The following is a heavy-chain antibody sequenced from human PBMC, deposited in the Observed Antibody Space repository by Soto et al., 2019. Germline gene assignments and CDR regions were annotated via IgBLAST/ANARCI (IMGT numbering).Heavy chain of an antibody. CDR1: GDTFNSYV. CDR2: IIPIIGVT. J-gene: IGHJ4*02. CDR3: ARESLGAKGADH. D-gene: IGHD3-16*01. V-gene: IGHV1-69*17. Sequence: QVQLVQSGAEVKRPGSSVKVSCESSGDTFNSYVISWVRQAPGQGLEWMGGIIPIIGVTHYAQKFQGRVTISALSSTGTAYMELTNLGFEDTALYYCARESLGAKGADHWGQGTQVTVSS.